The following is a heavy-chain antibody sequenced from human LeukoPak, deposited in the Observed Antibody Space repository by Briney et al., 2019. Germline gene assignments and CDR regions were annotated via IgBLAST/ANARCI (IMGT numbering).Heavy chain of an antibody. D-gene: IGHD5-24*01. CDR3: ARDGEMATTPFDY. CDR2: IYTSGST. V-gene: IGHV4-4*08. J-gene: IGHJ4*02. CDR1: GGSINSYY. Sequence: TSETLSLTCTVSGGSINSYYWSWIRQPPGKGLEWIGRIYTSGSTNYNPSLKNRVTISVDTSKNQFSLKLSSVTAADTAVYYCARDGEMATTPFDYWGQGTLVTVSS.